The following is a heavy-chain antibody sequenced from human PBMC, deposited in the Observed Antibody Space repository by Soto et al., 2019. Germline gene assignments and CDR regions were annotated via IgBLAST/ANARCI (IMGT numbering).Heavy chain of an antibody. V-gene: IGHV3-23*01. CDR2: ISGSGGST. CDR1: GFTFSSDA. CDR3: CLGGTIGDCGGEYYFDY. D-gene: IGHD2-21*02. J-gene: IGHJ4*02. Sequence: EVQLLESGGGLVQPGGSLRLSCAASGFTFSSDAMSWVRQAPGKWLEWVSAISGSGGSTYYADSVKGRFTISRDNSKNTLYLQMNRLRAEDTAVYYCCLGGTIGDCGGEYYFDYWGQGTMVTVSS.